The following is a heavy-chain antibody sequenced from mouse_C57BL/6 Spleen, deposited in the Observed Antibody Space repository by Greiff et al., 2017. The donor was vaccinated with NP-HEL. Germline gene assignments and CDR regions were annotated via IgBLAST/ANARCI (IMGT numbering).Heavy chain of an antibody. J-gene: IGHJ4*01. CDR1: GYTFTSYG. CDR3: ARREAYIEDYYAMDY. V-gene: IGHV1-81*01. D-gene: IGHD1-3*01. CDR2: IYPRSGNT. Sequence: QVQLQQSGAELARPGASVKLSCKASGYTFTSYGISWVKQGTGQGLEWIGEIYPRSGNTYYNEKFKGKATLTADKSSSTAYMELRSLTSEDSAVYFCARREAYIEDYYAMDYWGQGTSVTVSS.